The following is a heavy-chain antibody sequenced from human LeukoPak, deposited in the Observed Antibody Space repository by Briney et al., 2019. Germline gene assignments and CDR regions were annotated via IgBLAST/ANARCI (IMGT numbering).Heavy chain of an antibody. J-gene: IGHJ3*02. CDR1: GGSISSSSYY. CDR2: IYYSGST. D-gene: IGHD2-2*01. V-gene: IGHV4-39*07. Sequence: PSETLSLTCTVSGGSISSSSYYWGWIRQPPGKGLEWIGSIYYSGSTYYNPSLKSRVTISVDTSKNQFSLKLSSVTAADTAVYYCARAEGLVVAAFDIWGQGTMVTVSS. CDR3: ARAEGLVVAAFDI.